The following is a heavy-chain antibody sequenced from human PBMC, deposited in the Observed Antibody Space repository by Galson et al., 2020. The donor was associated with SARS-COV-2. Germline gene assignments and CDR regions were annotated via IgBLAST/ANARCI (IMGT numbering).Heavy chain of an antibody. CDR1: GYSVSTTNY. CDR3: AKQGVNMIVLVTVPGWYFDL. J-gene: IGHJ2*01. CDR2: VYPSGTT. D-gene: IGHD3-22*01. V-gene: IGHV4-38-2*02. Sequence: SETLSLTCTVSGYSVSTTNYWGWVRQPPGRGLEWIGSVYPSGTTYYNPSLKSRVTISVDTSKNQFSLRLDSVTAADTALYYCAKQGVNMIVLVTVPGWYFDLWGRVTLVTVS.